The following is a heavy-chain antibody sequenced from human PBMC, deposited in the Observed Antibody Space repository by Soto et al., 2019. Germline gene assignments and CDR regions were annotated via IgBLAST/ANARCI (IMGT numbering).Heavy chain of an antibody. D-gene: IGHD1-1*01. CDR3: SRETDAYKGGRT. CDR1: GESFNGYY. Sequence: QVQLQQWGAGLLKPSETLSLTCAVYGESFNGYYCTWTRQSPGKGLEWIGEIHPSGSNYYNPSLQNRVTMSLDPSKKQFSLQLSSVTAADTATYYCSRETDAYKGGRTWGQGTLVTVSS. J-gene: IGHJ5*02. V-gene: IGHV4-34*02. CDR2: IHPSGSN.